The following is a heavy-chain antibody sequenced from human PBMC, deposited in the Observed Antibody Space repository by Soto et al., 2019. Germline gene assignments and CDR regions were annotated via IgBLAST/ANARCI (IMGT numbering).Heavy chain of an antibody. J-gene: IGHJ6*02. D-gene: IGHD3-10*01. CDR1: GYSFTSYW. CDR3: ARRRITMVRGVSEDGMDV. CDR2: IYPGDSDT. Sequence: GESLKISCKGSGYSFTSYWIGWVRQMPGKGLEWMGIIYPGDSDTRYSPSFQGQVTISADKSISTAYLQWSSLKASDTAMYYCARRRITMVRGVSEDGMDVWGQGTKVTVSS. V-gene: IGHV5-51*01.